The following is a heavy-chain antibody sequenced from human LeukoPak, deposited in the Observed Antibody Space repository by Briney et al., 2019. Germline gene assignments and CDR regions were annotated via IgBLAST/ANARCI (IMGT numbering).Heavy chain of an antibody. D-gene: IGHD6-19*01. CDR2: ISSGGGTT. CDR3: TKAGIAVPATPDY. V-gene: IGHV3-23*01. J-gene: IGHJ4*02. CDR1: GFTYSNYA. Sequence: GGSLRLSCAASGFTYSNYAMNWVRQAPGKGLEWVSGISSGGGTTYYADSVKGRFIIPRDNSKNTLYLQMDSLRAEDTAVYYCTKAGIAVPATPDYWGQGTLVTVSS.